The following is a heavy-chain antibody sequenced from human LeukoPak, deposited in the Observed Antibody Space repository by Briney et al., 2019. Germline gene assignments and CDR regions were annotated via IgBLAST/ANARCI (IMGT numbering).Heavy chain of an antibody. CDR2: IYWDDDK. Sequence: SGPTLVNPTQTLTLTCTFSGFSLSTSGVGVGWIRQPPGKALEWLALIYWDDDKRYSPSLKSRLTITKDISKNQVVLTMTNMDPVDTATYYCAHRARQQLETVNWFDPWGQGTLVTVSS. D-gene: IGHD6-13*01. CDR3: AHRARQQLETVNWFDP. J-gene: IGHJ5*02. V-gene: IGHV2-5*02. CDR1: GFSLSTSGVG.